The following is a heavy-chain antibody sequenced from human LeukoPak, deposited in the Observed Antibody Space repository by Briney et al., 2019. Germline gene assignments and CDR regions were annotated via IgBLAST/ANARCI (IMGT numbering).Heavy chain of an antibody. D-gene: IGHD2-2*01. J-gene: IGHJ6*02. CDR3: ARDLPPVPAAISNYYYYFGMDV. CDR2: ISYDGSNK. CDR1: GFTFSSYA. Sequence: PGRSLRLSCAASGFTFSSYAMRWVRQAPGKGLEWVAVISYDGSNKYYADSVKGRFTISRDNSKNTLYLQMNSLRAEDTAVYYCARDLPPVPAAISNYYYYFGMDVWGQGTTVTVSS. V-gene: IGHV3-30-3*01.